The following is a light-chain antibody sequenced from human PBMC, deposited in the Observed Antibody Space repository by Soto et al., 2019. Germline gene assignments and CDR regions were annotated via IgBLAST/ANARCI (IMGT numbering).Light chain of an antibody. CDR1: QSVSVN. CDR3: QQYNDWPFT. J-gene: IGKJ3*01. CDR2: GVS. Sequence: EIVMTQSPGPLSVSPGERATLSCRASQSVSVNLAWNQQKPGQAPRLLSYGVSTRATGIPARFSGSESGTEFTLTISSLQSEDFAVYYCQQYNDWPFTFGPGTKVDIK. V-gene: IGKV3-15*01.